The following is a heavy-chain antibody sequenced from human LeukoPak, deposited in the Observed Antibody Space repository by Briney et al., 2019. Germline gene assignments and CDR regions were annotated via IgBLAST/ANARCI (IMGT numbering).Heavy chain of an antibody. CDR3: ARGYDSSGYYLGPQNDAFDI. V-gene: IGHV3-20*04. D-gene: IGHD3-22*01. CDR2: INWSGGST. CDR1: GFTFDDHG. J-gene: IGHJ3*02. Sequence: GGSLRLSCAASGFTFDDHGMSWVRQAPGKGLEWVARINWSGGSTAYADSVKGRFTISRDNSKYTLYLQMNSLRAEDTAVYYCARGYDSSGYYLGPQNDAFDIWGQGTMVTVSS.